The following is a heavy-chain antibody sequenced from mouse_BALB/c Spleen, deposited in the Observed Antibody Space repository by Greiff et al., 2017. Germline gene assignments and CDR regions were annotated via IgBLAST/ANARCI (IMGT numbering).Heavy chain of an antibody. CDR1: RFSLTSYG. Sequence: VHLVESGPGLVAPSQSLSITCTVSRFSLTSYGVHWVRQPPGKGLEWLGVIWAGGSTNYNSALMSRLSISKDNSKSQVFLKMNSLQTDDTAMYYCARKMEYGNFGGFAYWGQGTLVTVSA. J-gene: IGHJ3*01. CDR3: ARKMEYGNFGGFAY. D-gene: IGHD2-10*02. V-gene: IGHV2-9*02. CDR2: IWAGGST.